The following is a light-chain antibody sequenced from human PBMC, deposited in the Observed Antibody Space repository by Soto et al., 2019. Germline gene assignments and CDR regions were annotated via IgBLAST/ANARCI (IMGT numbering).Light chain of an antibody. CDR2: EGS. CDR1: PIDVGSYNL. J-gene: IGLJ1*01. CDR3: CSYAGSREV. Sequence: SAPTQPAPPSGAPGQSVTPSLPGTPIDVGSYNLVSWYQQHPGKAPKLMIYEGSKRPSGVSNRFSGSKSGNTASLTISGLQAEDEADYYCCSYAGSREVFGTGTKVTVL. V-gene: IGLV2-23*01.